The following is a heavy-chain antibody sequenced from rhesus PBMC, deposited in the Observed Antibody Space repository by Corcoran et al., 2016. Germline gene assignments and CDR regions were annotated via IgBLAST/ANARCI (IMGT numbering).Heavy chain of an antibody. CDR2: IYWNDDK. V-gene: IGHV2-1*01. J-gene: IGHJ4*01. D-gene: IGHD6-25*01. CDR1: GFSLSTSGMG. Sequence: QVTLKESGPALVKPTQTLTLTCTFSGFSLSTSGMGVGWIRQPSRKTLAWLAHIYWNDDKYYSTSLKSRLNISKDTSKNQVVLTMTNMDPVDTATYYCARRLSGSLFDYWGQGVLVTVSS. CDR3: ARRLSGSLFDY.